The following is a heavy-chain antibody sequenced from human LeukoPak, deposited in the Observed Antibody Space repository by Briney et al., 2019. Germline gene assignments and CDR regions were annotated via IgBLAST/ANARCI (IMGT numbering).Heavy chain of an antibody. V-gene: IGHV3-23*01. CDR2: ISGSGGST. D-gene: IGHD4-17*01. CDR3: AKSLDYGDSSFDY. Sequence: GGSLRLSCAASGFTFSSYAMSWVRQAPGKGLEWVSAISGSGGSTYYADSVKGRFTTSRDNSKNTLYLQMNSLRAEDTAVYYCAKSLDYGDSSFDYWGQGTLVTVSS. CDR1: GFTFSSYA. J-gene: IGHJ4*02.